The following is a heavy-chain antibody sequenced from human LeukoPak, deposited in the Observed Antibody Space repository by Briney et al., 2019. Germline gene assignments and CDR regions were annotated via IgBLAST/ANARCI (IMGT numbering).Heavy chain of an antibody. V-gene: IGHV3-30*04. CDR1: GFTFSSYA. Sequence: GGSLRLSCAASGFTFSSYAMHWVRQAPGKGLEWVAVISYDGSNKYYADSVKGRFTISRDNSKNTLYLQMNSLRAEDTAVYYCAKAVAVAGRYYYYYMDVWGKGTTVTISS. J-gene: IGHJ6*03. CDR2: ISYDGSNK. D-gene: IGHD6-19*01. CDR3: AKAVAVAGRYYYYYMDV.